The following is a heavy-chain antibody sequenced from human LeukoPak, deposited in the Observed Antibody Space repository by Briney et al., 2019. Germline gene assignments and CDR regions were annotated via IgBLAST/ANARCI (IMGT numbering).Heavy chain of an antibody. V-gene: IGHV3-21*01. J-gene: IGHJ5*02. CDR3: ARQITMVRGVIITDWFDP. D-gene: IGHD3-10*01. CDR1: GFTFSSYS. CDR2: ISSNSSYI. Sequence: GGSLRLSCAASGFTFSSYSMNWVRQAPGKGLEWVSSISSNSSYIYYADSVKGRFTISRDNAKNSLYLQMNSLRAEDTAVYYCARQITMVRGVIITDWFDPWGQGTLVTVSS.